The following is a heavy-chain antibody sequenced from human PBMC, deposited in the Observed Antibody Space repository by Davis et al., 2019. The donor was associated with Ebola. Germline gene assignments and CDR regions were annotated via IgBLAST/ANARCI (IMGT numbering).Heavy chain of an antibody. V-gene: IGHV3-23*01. Sequence: GESLKISCAASGFTFSSYAMSWVRQAPGKGLEWVSAISGSGGSTYYADSVKGRFTISRDNSKNTLYLQMNSLRAEDTAVYYCARDQRTYYDFWSGYSPFDYWGQGTLVTVSS. CDR2: ISGSGGST. J-gene: IGHJ4*02. CDR3: ARDQRTYYDFWSGYSPFDY. D-gene: IGHD3-3*01. CDR1: GFTFSSYA.